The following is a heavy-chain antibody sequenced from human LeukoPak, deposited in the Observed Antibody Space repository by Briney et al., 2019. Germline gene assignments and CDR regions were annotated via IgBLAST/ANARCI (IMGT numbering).Heavy chain of an antibody. CDR2: INPNSGGT. J-gene: IGHJ5*02. CDR3: ARTYYYDSSGYPNWFDP. Sequence: ASVKVSCKASGYTFTGYYMHWVRQAPGQGLEWMGWINPNSGGTNYAQKFQGRVTMTRDTSISIAYMELSRLRSDDTAVYYCARTYYYDSSGYPNWFDPWGQGTLVTVSS. V-gene: IGHV1-2*02. CDR1: GYTFTGYY. D-gene: IGHD3-22*01.